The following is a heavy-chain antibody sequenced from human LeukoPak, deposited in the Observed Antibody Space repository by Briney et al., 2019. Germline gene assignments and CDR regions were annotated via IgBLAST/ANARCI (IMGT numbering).Heavy chain of an antibody. CDR2: IIPIFGTA. J-gene: IGHJ3*02. CDR1: GYTFTGYY. Sequence: GASVKVSCKTSGYTFTGYYLHWVRQAPGQGLEWMGGIIPIFGTANYAQKFQGRVTITADKSTSTAYMELSSLRSEDTAVYYCARAVPYDAFDIWGQGTMVTVSS. D-gene: IGHD4-17*01. CDR3: ARAVPYDAFDI. V-gene: IGHV1-69*06.